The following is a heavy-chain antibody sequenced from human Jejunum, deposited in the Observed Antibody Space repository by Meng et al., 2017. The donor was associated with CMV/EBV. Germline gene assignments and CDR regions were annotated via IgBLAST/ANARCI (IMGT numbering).Heavy chain of an antibody. V-gene: IGHV4-61*02. CDR1: GGSSSSGGYY. CDR3: ARDLGDANWFDP. CDR2: LYTSGST. D-gene: IGHD4-17*01. J-gene: IGHJ5*02. Sequence: WTVSGGSSSSGGYYWSWIRQPAGKGLEWIGRLYTSGSTTYNPSLKRRVTISVDSSKNQFSLRLSAVTAADTAVYYCARDLGDANWFDPWGQGTLVTVSS.